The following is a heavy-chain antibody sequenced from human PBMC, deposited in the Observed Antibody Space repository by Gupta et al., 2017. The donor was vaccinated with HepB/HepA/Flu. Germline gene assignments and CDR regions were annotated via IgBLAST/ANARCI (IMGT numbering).Heavy chain of an antibody. V-gene: IGHV1-24*01. CDR3: ATVGRQDFWSGYWGGRFDP. CDR1: GYTLTELS. CDR2: FDPEDGET. Sequence: QVQLVQSGAEVKKPGASVKVSCKVSGYTLTELSMHWVRQAPGKGLEWMGGFDPEDGETIYAQKFQGRVTMTEETATDTAYMELSSLRSEDTAVYYCATVGRQDFWSGYWGGRFDPWGQGTLGTVSS. J-gene: IGHJ5*02. D-gene: IGHD3-3*01.